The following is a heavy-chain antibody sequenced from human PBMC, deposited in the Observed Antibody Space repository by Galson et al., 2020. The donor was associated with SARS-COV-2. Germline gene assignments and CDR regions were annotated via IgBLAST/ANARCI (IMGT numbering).Heavy chain of an antibody. CDR3: ARGGGYSGSYYSDY. D-gene: IGHD1-26*01. J-gene: IGHJ4*02. Sequence: TGGSLRLSCAASGFTFSSYEMNWVRQAPGKGLEWVSYISSSASTIYYGDSVKGRFTISRDNAKKSLYLQMSSLRAEDTAIYYCARGGGYSGSYYSDYWGQGTLVTVSS. CDR2: ISSSASTI. CDR1: GFTFSSYE. V-gene: IGHV3-48*03.